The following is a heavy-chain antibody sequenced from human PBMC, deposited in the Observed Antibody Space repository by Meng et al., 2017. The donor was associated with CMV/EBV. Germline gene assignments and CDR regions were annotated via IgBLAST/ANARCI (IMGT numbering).Heavy chain of an antibody. D-gene: IGHD1-26*01. J-gene: IGHJ4*02. CDR1: GFTFSDYY. CDR3: AANIGGSYEGLYYFDY. Sequence: GESLKISCAASGFTFSDYYVSWIRQAPGKGLEWVSYISSSGSTIYYADSVKGRFTISRDNAKNSLYLQMNSLRAEDTAVYYCAANIGGSYEGLYYFDYWGQGTLVTVSS. V-gene: IGHV3-11*01. CDR2: ISSSGSTI.